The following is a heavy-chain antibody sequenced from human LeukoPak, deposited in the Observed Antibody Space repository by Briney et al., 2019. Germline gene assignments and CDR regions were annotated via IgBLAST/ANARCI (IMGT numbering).Heavy chain of an antibody. CDR1: GFTFSSYA. J-gene: IGHJ5*02. Sequence: GGSLRLSCSASGFTFSSYAMHWVRQAPGKGLEYVSAISSNGGSTYYADSVKGRFTISRDNSKNTLYLQMNSLRAEDTAVYCCAKGGRNNNWFDPWGQGTLVTVSS. D-gene: IGHD1-14*01. V-gene: IGHV3-64*04. CDR2: ISSNGGST. CDR3: AKGGRNNNWFDP.